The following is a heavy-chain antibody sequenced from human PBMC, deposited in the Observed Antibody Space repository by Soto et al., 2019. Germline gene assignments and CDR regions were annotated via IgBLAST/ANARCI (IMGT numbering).Heavy chain of an antibody. CDR2: IYYSGST. J-gene: IGHJ5*02. Sequence: PSETLSLTCTVSGGSISSGGYYWSWIRQHPGKGLEWIGYIYYSGSTYYNPSLQSRVTISVDTSKNQFSLKLSSVTAADPAVYYCARRTMITFGGVPIDNWFDPWGQGTLVTVSS. CDR3: ARRTMITFGGVPIDNWFDP. V-gene: IGHV4-31*03. CDR1: GGSISSGGYY. D-gene: IGHD3-16*01.